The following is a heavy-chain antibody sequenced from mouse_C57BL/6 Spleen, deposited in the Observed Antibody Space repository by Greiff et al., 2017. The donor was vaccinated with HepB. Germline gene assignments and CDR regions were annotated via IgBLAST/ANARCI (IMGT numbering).Heavy chain of an antibody. D-gene: IGHD2-3*01. J-gene: IGHJ4*01. CDR1: GFSFTSYG. V-gene: IGHV2-2*01. CDR3: AGYDGPDYYAMDY. CDR2: IWSGGST. Sequence: VKLMESGPGLVQPSQSLSITCTVSGFSFTSYGVHWVRQSPGKGLEWLGVIWSGGSTDYNAAFISRLSISKDNSKSQVFFKMNSLQADDTAIYYCAGYDGPDYYAMDYWGQGTSVTVSS.